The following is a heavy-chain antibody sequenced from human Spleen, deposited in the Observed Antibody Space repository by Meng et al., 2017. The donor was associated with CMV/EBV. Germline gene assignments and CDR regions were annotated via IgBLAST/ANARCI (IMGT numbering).Heavy chain of an antibody. Sequence: TFSSYARHWVRQAPGKGLEWVAVISYDGSNKYYADSVKGRFTISRDNSKNTLYLQMNSLRAEDTAVYYCASTFFDDIVVVPAASLDYWGQGTLVTVSS. D-gene: IGHD2-2*01. J-gene: IGHJ4*02. CDR1: TFSSYA. CDR3: ASTFFDDIVVVPAASLDY. V-gene: IGHV3-30*04. CDR2: ISYDGSNK.